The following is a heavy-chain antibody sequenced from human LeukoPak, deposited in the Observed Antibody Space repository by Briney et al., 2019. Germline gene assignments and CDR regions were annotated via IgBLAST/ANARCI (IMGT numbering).Heavy chain of an antibody. J-gene: IGHJ4*02. V-gene: IGHV4-59*01. CDR2: IYYSGST. D-gene: IGHD3-22*01. CDR3: ARRGYDSSGFD. Sequence: SETLSLTCTVAGGSISSYYWSWIRQPPGKGLEWIGYIYYSGSTNYNPSLKSRVTISVDTSKNQFSLKLSSVTAADTAVYYCARRGYDSSGFDWGQGTLVTVSS. CDR1: GGSISSYY.